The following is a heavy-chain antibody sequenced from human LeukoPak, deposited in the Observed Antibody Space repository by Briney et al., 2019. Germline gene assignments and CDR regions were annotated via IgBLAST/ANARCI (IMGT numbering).Heavy chain of an antibody. J-gene: IGHJ4*02. CDR3: ARHRYTSGWYAGFDY. V-gene: IGHV4-59*08. CDR1: GGSISSSY. CDR2: IYYNRGT. Sequence: SETLSLTCNVSGGSISSSYGSWVRQSPGKGLEWIGYIYYNRGTNYNPSLKSRVTISVDTSNNQFSLRLNSLTAADTAVYYCARHRYTSGWYAGFDYWGQGTLVTVSS. D-gene: IGHD6-19*01.